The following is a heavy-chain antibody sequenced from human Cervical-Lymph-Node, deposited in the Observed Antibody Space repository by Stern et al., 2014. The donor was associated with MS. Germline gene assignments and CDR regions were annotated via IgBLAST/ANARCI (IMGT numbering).Heavy chain of an antibody. CDR2: IYYSGST. V-gene: IGHV4-59*01. J-gene: IGHJ4*02. D-gene: IGHD5-12*01. Sequence: QLPLQESGPGLVKPSETLSLTCPVSGGSISSYYWSWIRQPPGKGLAWIGYIYYSGSTNYNPSLKSRVTISVDTSKNQFSLKLSSVTAADTAVYYCARVYSGYDAFDYWGQGTLVTVSS. CDR1: GGSISSYY. CDR3: ARVYSGYDAFDY.